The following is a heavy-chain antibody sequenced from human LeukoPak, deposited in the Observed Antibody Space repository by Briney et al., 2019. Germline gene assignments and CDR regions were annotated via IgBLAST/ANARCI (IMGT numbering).Heavy chain of an antibody. CDR3: TKDPGYSRSLDH. CDR1: GFTFSSYA. D-gene: IGHD6-13*01. V-gene: IGHV3-23*01. J-gene: IGHJ5*02. Sequence: PGGSLRLSCAGSGFTFSSYALSWVRQAPGKGLEWVSAISGGGDTYYGDSVKGRFTISRDNSKNTLYLQVNSLRAEDTAVYYCTKDPGYSRSLDHWGRGTLVTVSS. CDR2: ISGGGDT.